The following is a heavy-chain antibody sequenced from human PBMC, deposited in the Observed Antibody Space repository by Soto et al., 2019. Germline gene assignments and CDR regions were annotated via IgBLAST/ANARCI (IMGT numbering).Heavy chain of an antibody. Sequence: SETLSLTCAVSGYSISSGYYWGWIRQPPGKGLEWIGSIYHSGSTYYNRSLKSRVTISVDTSKNQFSLKLSSVIAADTAVYYCARAPNYYDSSGYYGLYIDYWGQGTLVTVSS. V-gene: IGHV4-38-2*01. J-gene: IGHJ4*02. CDR3: ARAPNYYDSSGYYGLYIDY. CDR1: GYSISSGYY. CDR2: IYHSGST. D-gene: IGHD3-22*01.